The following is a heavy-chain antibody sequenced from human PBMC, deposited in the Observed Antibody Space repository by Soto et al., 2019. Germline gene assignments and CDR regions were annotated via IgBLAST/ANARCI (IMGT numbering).Heavy chain of an antibody. Sequence: SETLSLTCAVYGGSFSGYYWSWIRQPPGKGLEWIGEINHSGSTNYNPSLKSRVTISVDTSKSQFSLKLSSVTAADTAVYYCASGSPDFWSGYYNRYYGMAVWGQGTAVTVSS. CDR2: INHSGST. D-gene: IGHD3-3*01. CDR1: GGSFSGYY. CDR3: ASGSPDFWSGYYNRYYGMAV. J-gene: IGHJ6*02. V-gene: IGHV4-34*01.